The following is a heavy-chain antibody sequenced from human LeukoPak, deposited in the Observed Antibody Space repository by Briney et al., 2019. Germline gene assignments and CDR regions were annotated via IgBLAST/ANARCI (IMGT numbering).Heavy chain of an antibody. Sequence: PGGSLRLSCAASGFTFSSYGMHWVRQAPGKGLEWVAFIRYDGSNKYYADSVKGRFTISRDNSKNTLYLQMNSLRAEDTAVYYCARGSPIRILTGYYVWGQGTLVTVSS. V-gene: IGHV3-30*02. CDR1: GFTFSSYG. CDR2: IRYDGSNK. D-gene: IGHD3-9*01. CDR3: ARGSPIRILTGYYV. J-gene: IGHJ4*02.